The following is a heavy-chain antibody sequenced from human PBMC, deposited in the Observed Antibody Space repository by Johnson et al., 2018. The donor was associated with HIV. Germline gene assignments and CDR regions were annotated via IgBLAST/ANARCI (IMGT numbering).Heavy chain of an antibody. CDR3: ARAGTSRGGAFDI. CDR1: GFSFDDYG. D-gene: IGHD6-13*01. V-gene: IGHV3-20*04. Sequence: VQLVESGGGVIRPGGSLRLSCTASGFSFDDYGMSWARQASGKGLEWVSGINWNGGSIGYADSVKGRFTISRDNAKNSLYLQMSSLKVEDAAMYYCARAGTSRGGAFDIWGQGTMVTVSS. CDR2: INWNGGSI. J-gene: IGHJ3*02.